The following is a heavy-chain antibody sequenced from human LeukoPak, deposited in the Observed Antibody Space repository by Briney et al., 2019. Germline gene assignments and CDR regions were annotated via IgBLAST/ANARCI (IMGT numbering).Heavy chain of an antibody. CDR2: INHSGST. J-gene: IGHJ6*02. CDR3: ARVGLGYCSSTSCFLGMDV. V-gene: IGHV4-34*01. CDR1: GGSFSGYY. Sequence: SETLSLTCAVYGGSFSGYYWSWIRQPPGRGLEWIGEINHSGSTSYNPSLKSRVTISVDTSKNQFSLKLSSVTAADTAVYYCARVGLGYCSSTSCFLGMDVWGQGTTVTVSS. D-gene: IGHD2-2*01.